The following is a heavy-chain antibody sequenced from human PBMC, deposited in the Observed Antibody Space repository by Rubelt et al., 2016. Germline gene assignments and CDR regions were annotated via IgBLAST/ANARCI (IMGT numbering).Heavy chain of an antibody. Sequence: QVQLVQSGAEVKKPGASVKVSCKASGYTFTTYGINWVRQAPGQGLEWMGWISAYNGNTNHAQKLQGRVTMTPDTSTSPAYMGLRSLRSDDTAVYYCAREAYSGRYPLIDYWGQGTLVTVSS. D-gene: IGHD1-26*01. V-gene: IGHV1-18*01. CDR2: ISAYNGNT. CDR1: GYTFTTYG. J-gene: IGHJ4*02. CDR3: AREAYSGRYPLIDY.